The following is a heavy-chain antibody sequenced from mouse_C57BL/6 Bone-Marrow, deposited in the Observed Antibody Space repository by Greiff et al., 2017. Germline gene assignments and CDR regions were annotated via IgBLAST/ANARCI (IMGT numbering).Heavy chain of an antibody. CDR3: TTNYYGSSSFDY. CDR2: IDPEDGDT. CDR1: GFNIKDYY. V-gene: IGHV14-1*01. D-gene: IGHD1-1*01. Sequence: EVQLQQSWAELVRPGASVKLSCTASGFNIKDYYMHWVKQRPEQGLEWIGRIDPEDGDTEYAPKFQGKATMTADTSSNTAYLQLSSLTSEDTAVYYCTTNYYGSSSFDYWGQGTTLTVSS. J-gene: IGHJ2*01.